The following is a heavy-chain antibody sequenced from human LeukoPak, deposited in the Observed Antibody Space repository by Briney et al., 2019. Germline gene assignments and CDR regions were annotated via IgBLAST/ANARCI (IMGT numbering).Heavy chain of an antibody. D-gene: IGHD6-13*01. V-gene: IGHV3-9*01. CDR2: ISWNSGSI. CDR1: GFTFDDYA. CDR3: AKVGGDYSSSWYGTFDY. Sequence: GRSLRLSCAASGFTFDDYAIHWVRHAPGKGLEWVSGISWNSGSIGYADSVKGRFTISRDNAKNSLYLQMNSLRAEDTALYYCAKVGGDYSSSWYGTFDYWGQGTLVTVSS. J-gene: IGHJ4*02.